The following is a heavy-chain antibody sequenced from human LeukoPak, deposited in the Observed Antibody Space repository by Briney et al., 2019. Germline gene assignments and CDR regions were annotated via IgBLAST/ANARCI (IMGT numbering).Heavy chain of an antibody. Sequence: SETLSLTCTVSGGSISSYYWVWIRQPPGKGLEWIGSINYYGKTYYNPSVKSRVTISVDTSKNQFSLMVRSVTAADTAVYYCGRSAGFVHFDHWGQGTLVTVSS. CDR2: INYYGKT. V-gene: IGHV4-39*07. D-gene: IGHD3-16*01. CDR3: GRSAGFVHFDH. J-gene: IGHJ4*02. CDR1: GGSISSYY.